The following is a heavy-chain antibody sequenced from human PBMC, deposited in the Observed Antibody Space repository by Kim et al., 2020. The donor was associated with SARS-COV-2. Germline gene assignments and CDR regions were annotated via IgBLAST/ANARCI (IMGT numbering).Heavy chain of an antibody. CDR3: TRVKSVGGRRHGMDV. J-gene: IGHJ6*02. D-gene: IGHD1-26*01. V-gene: IGHV4-59*01. Sequence: NPSLKSRVTISVDTSQSQFSLKLSAVSAADTAVYYCTRVKSVGGRRHGMDVWGQGTTVTVSS.